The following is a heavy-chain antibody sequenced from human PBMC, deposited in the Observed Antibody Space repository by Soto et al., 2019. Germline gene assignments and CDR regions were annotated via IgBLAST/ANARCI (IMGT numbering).Heavy chain of an antibody. J-gene: IGHJ4*02. V-gene: IGHV3-11*01. CDR3: ATSPVFDF. CDR2: MSSSGTNV. CDR1: GFTFSDYY. Sequence: QVQLVESGGGLVRPGGSLRLSCAASGFTFSDYYMSWIRQSPGKGLEWLALMSSSGTNVVYADSVNGRFTISRDNAKNSLFLQMDSLKAEDTAVYYCATSPVFDFWGLGTLVSVSS.